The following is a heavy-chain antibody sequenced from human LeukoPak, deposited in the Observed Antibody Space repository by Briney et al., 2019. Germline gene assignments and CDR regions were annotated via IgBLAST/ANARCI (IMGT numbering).Heavy chain of an antibody. CDR1: GFTFDDYA. J-gene: IGHJ6*02. CDR3: AREKYDFWSGYYTDYYYGMDV. Sequence: GGSLRLSCAASGFTFDDYAMHWVRQAPGKGLEWVSGISWNSGSIGYADSVKGRFTISRDNAKNSLYLQMNSLRAEDTAVYYCAREKYDFWSGYYTDYYYGMDVWGQGTTVTVSS. V-gene: IGHV3-9*01. CDR2: ISWNSGSI. D-gene: IGHD3-3*01.